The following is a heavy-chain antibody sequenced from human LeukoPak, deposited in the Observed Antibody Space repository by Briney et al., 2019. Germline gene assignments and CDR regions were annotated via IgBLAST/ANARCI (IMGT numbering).Heavy chain of an antibody. D-gene: IGHD6-13*01. CDR3: ASSSWPYYYYYYYGMDV. CDR1: GFTFSSYW. V-gene: IGHV3-7*01. Sequence: SGGSLRLSCAASGFTFSSYWMSWVRQAPGKGLEWVANIKQGGSEKYYVDSVKGRFTISRDNAKNSLYLQMNSLRAEDTAVYYCASSSWPYYYYYYYGMDVWGQGTTVTVSS. J-gene: IGHJ6*02. CDR2: IKQGGSEK.